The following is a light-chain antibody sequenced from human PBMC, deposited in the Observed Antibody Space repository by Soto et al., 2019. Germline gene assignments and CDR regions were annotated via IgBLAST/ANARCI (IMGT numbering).Light chain of an antibody. CDR3: QQYGISPLMYT. J-gene: IGKJ2*01. V-gene: IGKV3-20*01. CDR2: GAS. CDR1: QSVSNNY. Sequence: EIVLMQSPGTLSLSPGERATLTCRASQSVSNNYLAWYQQKPGQAPRLLIYGASARATGVPDRFSGSGSGTDFTLTITRLEPEDSAVYYCQQYGISPLMYTFGQGTKLGVK.